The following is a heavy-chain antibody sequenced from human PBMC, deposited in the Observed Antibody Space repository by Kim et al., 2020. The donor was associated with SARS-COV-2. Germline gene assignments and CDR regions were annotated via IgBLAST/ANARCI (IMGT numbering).Heavy chain of an antibody. D-gene: IGHD3-16*01. CDR2: SRSKAYGGTT. Sequence: GGSLRLSCTASGFTFGDYSMSWFRQAPGKGLEWVGLSRSKAYGGTTEYAASVKGRFIISRDDSKSIAYLQMNSLKTEDTAVYYCTRSGTYDYVWGNYEGWGQGILVTVSS. J-gene: IGHJ4*02. CDR3: TRSGTYDYVWGNYEG. CDR1: GFTFGDYS. V-gene: IGHV3-49*03.